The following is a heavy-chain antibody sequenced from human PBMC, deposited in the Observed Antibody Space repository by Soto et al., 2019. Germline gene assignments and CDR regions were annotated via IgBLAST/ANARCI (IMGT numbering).Heavy chain of an antibody. D-gene: IGHD3-10*01. J-gene: IGHJ6*02. CDR2: INHSGST. CDR1: GGSFSGYY. V-gene: IGHV4-34*01. CDR3: ARGRTMVRGVITPYYYYGMDV. Sequence: QVQLQQWGAGLLKPSETLSLTCAVYGGSFSGYYWSWIRQPPGKGLEWIGEINHSGSTNYNPSLKSRVTISVDTSKNQFSLKLSSVTAADTAVYYCARGRTMVRGVITPYYYYGMDVWGQGTTVTVSS.